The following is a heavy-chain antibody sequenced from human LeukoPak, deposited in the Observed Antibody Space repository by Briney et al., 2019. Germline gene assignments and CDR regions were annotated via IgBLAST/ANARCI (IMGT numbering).Heavy chain of an antibody. CDR1: GFTFSTYA. D-gene: IGHD3-10*01. CDR2: ISYDGSNK. Sequence: TGRSLRLSCAASGFTFSTYAMHWVRQAPGKGLEWVAVISYDGSNKYHADSVKGRFTISRDNSKSTLYLQMISLRAEDTAVYYCARDHWVTMVRGVIPLYGLDVWGQGSTVTVSS. J-gene: IGHJ6*02. V-gene: IGHV3-30-3*01. CDR3: ARDHWVTMVRGVIPLYGLDV.